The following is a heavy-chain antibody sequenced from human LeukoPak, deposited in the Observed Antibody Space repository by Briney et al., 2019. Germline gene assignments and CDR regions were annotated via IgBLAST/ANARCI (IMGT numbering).Heavy chain of an antibody. J-gene: IGHJ4*02. CDR3: AREQGAVAGDY. Sequence: GGSLRPSCAASGFTFSSYWMSWVRQAPGKGLEWVANIKQDGSEKYYVDSVKGRFTISRDNAKNSLYLQINSLRADDTAVYYCAREQGAVAGDYWGQGTLVTVSS. CDR1: GFTFSSYW. V-gene: IGHV3-7*01. D-gene: IGHD6-19*01. CDR2: IKQDGSEK.